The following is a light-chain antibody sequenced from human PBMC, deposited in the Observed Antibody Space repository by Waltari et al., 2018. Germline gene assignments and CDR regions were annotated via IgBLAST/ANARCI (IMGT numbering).Light chain of an antibody. Sequence: EIVLTQSPGTLSLSPGERATLSCRASQSVSNNNLAWYQHKPGQAPRLLIYDASSRVTGIPDRFSGSGSGTDFTLTISRLEPEDFAVYYCQQYGSSPWTFGQGTKVEIK. CDR2: DAS. J-gene: IGKJ1*01. CDR1: QSVSNNN. V-gene: IGKV3-20*01. CDR3: QQYGSSPWT.